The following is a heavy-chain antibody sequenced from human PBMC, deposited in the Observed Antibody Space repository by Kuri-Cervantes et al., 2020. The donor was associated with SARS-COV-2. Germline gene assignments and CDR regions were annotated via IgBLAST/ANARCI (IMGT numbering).Heavy chain of an antibody. CDR1: GFTVSSNY. CDR3: AKGVGNYYYGMDV. V-gene: IGHV3-53*01. J-gene: IGHJ6*02. CDR2: IYSGGST. Sequence: GGSLRLSCAASGFTVSSNYMSWVRQAPGKGLEWVSVIYSGGSTYYADSVKGRFTISRDNSKNTLYLQMNSLRAEDTAVYYCAKGVGNYYYGMDVWGQGTTVTVSS.